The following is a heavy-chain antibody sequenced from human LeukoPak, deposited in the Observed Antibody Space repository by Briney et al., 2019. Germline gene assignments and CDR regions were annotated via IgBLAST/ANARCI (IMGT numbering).Heavy chain of an antibody. D-gene: IGHD5-18*01. Sequence: GGSLRLSCAASGFTFSNSWMHWVRQAPGKGVVWVSRINSDGSSATYADSVNGRFTFSRDNGKNTFYLQMNSLRAEDTAVYYCAGSYGPNWFDPWGQGTLVTVSS. CDR3: AGSYGPNWFDP. CDR1: GFTFSNSW. CDR2: INSDGSSA. J-gene: IGHJ5*02. V-gene: IGHV3-74*01.